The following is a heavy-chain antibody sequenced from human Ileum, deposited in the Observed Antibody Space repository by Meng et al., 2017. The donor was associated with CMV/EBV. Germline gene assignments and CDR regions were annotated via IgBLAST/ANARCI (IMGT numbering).Heavy chain of an antibody. J-gene: IGHJ5*02. CDR3: ARDRGYCSGGSCYLNWFDP. V-gene: IGHV3-74*01. Sequence: FSSYWMHWVRQPPGKGLVWVSHINTDGTSTSYADAVKGRFTISRDNAKNTLYLQMNSLRAEDTAVYYCARDRGYCSGGSCYLNWFDPWGQGTLVTVSS. CDR1: FSSYW. CDR2: INTDGTST. D-gene: IGHD2-15*01.